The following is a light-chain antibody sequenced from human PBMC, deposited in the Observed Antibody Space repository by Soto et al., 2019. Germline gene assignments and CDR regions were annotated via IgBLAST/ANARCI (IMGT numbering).Light chain of an antibody. CDR1: QSVFNNN. Sequence: EIGLTQSPGTLSLSPGERATLSCRASQSVFNNNLAWYQQKPGQAPRLLMFGASSRATGIPDRFSGSGSGTDFTLTIRRLEPEDFAIYHCQQYGGSPRTFCQGIKLEIK. CDR2: GAS. V-gene: IGKV3-20*01. J-gene: IGKJ2*01. CDR3: QQYGGSPRT.